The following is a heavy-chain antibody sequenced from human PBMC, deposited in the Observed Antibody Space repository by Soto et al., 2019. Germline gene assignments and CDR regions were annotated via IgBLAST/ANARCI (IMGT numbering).Heavy chain of an antibody. D-gene: IGHD2-15*01. Sequence: QVQLVESGGGVVQPGRSLRLSCAASGFTFSSYGMQWVRQAPGKGLEWVAVIWYDGSNKYYADSVKGRFTISRDNSKNTLYLQMNSLRAEDTAVYYCARVRGLYYYYMAVWGKGTTVTVSS. CDR1: GFTFSSYG. V-gene: IGHV3-33*01. J-gene: IGHJ6*03. CDR3: ARVRGLYYYYMAV. CDR2: IWYDGSNK.